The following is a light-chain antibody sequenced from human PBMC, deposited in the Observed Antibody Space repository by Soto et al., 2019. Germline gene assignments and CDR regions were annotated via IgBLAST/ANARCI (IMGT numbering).Light chain of an antibody. CDR3: QHYNSYLFT. J-gene: IGKJ3*01. CDR1: QSISSW. V-gene: IGKV1-5*01. Sequence: DIPMTQSPSTLSASVGDRVTITCRASQSISSWLAWYQQKPGKAPKLLIYDASSLESGVPSRFSGSGSGTEFTLTISSLQPDDFATYYCQHYNSYLFTFGPGTKVDIK. CDR2: DAS.